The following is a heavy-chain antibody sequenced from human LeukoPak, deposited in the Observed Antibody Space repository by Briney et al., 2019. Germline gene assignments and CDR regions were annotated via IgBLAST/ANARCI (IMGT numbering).Heavy chain of an antibody. V-gene: IGHV4-39*01. D-gene: IGHD5-12*01. Sequence: SETLSLTCTVSGGSISSSSYYWVWIRQPPGKGREWIVSIYDSASTYYNPSLKSRVTISADTSKNQLSLKLSSVTDADTAVYYCARPGYSGYDWGQGTLVTVSS. CDR3: ARPGYSGYD. CDR2: IYDSAST. J-gene: IGHJ4*02. CDR1: GGSISSSSYY.